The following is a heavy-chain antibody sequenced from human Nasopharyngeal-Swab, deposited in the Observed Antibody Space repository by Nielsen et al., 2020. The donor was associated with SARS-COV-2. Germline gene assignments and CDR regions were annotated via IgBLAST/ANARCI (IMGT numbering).Heavy chain of an antibody. CDR3: ARDLRGFSYGFIY. D-gene: IGHD5-18*01. CDR1: GFTFSSYG. CDR2: ISYDGSNK. V-gene: IGHV3-30*03. Sequence: GESLKISCAASGFTFSSYGMHWVRQAPGKGLEWVAVISYDGSNKFYADSVKGRFTVSRDNSKNTLYLQMNSLRAEDTAVYYCARDLRGFSYGFIYWGQGTLVTVSS. J-gene: IGHJ4*02.